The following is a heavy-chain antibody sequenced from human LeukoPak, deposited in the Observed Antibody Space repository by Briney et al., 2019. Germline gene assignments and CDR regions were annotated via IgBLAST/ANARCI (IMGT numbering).Heavy chain of an antibody. J-gene: IGHJ5*02. CDR3: AREGRAVAGNNYFDP. CDR2: IRSSSTNT. V-gene: IGHV3-23*01. CDR1: AFTFANYA. Sequence: GGSLTLSCVRSAFTFANYAMTCVSQARGKGLESVSDIRSSSTNTYYGDSMKGRFTISRDNSKNTVLLQMDSLRVEDTAIYHCAREGRAVAGNNYFDPWGQGTLVTVSS. D-gene: IGHD6-19*01.